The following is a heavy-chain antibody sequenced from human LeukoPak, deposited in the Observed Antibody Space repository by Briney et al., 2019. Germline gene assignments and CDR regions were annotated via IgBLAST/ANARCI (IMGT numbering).Heavy chain of an antibody. V-gene: IGHV1-8*01. CDR2: MNPNSGNT. D-gene: IGHD5-12*01. J-gene: IGHJ5*02. CDR3: ARGTGSWLRLTRWFDP. CDR1: GYTFTNYD. Sequence: GASVKVSCKASGYTFTNYDINWVRQATGQGLEWMGWMNPNSGNTDYAQKFQGRVTMTRNTSISTAYMGLSSLVSEDTAVYYCARGTGSWLRLTRWFDPWGQGTLVTVSS.